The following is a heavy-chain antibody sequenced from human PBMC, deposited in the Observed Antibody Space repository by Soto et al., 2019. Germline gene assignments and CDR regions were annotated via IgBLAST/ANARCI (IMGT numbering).Heavy chain of an antibody. Sequence: SETLSLTCAVYGGSFSGHYWGWIRQPPGKGLEWIAEINDSGSTNYNPSLMSRVTISIDTSKNQFSLELSSVTAADTAVYYCARVDDSWGQGTLVTVSS. V-gene: IGHV4-34*01. J-gene: IGHJ4*02. CDR1: GGSFSGHY. CDR2: INDSGST. CDR3: ARVDDS.